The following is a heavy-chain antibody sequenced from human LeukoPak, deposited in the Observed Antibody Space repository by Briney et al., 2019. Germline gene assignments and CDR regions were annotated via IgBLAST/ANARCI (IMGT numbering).Heavy chain of an antibody. CDR3: VRGSPGYSSSWHAY. V-gene: IGHV3-74*01. CDR1: GFMLSSTW. CDR2: INSDATST. Sequence: GGSLRLSCAASGFMLSSTWIHWVRRAPGKGLVWVSRINSDATSTSYADSVRGRFTISRDDAKNTMYLQMNSLRAEDTAMYYCVRGSPGYSSSWHAYWGQGTLVTVSS. J-gene: IGHJ4*02. D-gene: IGHD6-13*01.